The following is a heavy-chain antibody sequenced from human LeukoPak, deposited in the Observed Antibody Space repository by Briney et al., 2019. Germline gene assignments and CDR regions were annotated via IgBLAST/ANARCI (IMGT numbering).Heavy chain of an antibody. D-gene: IGHD2-2*01. CDR3: AKSDYCSSTSCYPVSLDY. CDR1: GFTFSSYG. Sequence: GGSLRLSCAASGFTFSSYGMHWVRQAPGKGLEWVAFIRYDGSNKYYADSVKGRFTISRDNSKNTLYLQMNSLRAEDTAVYYCAKSDYCSSTSCYPVSLDYWGQGNLVTVSS. J-gene: IGHJ4*02. CDR2: IRYDGSNK. V-gene: IGHV3-30*02.